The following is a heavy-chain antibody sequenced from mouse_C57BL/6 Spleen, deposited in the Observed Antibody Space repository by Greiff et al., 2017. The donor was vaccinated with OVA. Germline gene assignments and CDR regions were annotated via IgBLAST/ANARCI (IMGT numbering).Heavy chain of an antibody. V-gene: IGHV1-50*01. J-gene: IGHJ4*01. CDR1: GYTFTSYW. Sequence: QVQLQQSGAELVKPGASVKLSCKASGYTFTSYWMQWVKQRPGQGLEWIGEIDPSDSYTNYNQKFKGKATLTVDTSSSTAYMQLSSLTSEDSAVYYCALYYYGSSYAMDYWGQGTSVTVSS. D-gene: IGHD1-1*01. CDR3: ALYYYGSSYAMDY. CDR2: IDPSDSYT.